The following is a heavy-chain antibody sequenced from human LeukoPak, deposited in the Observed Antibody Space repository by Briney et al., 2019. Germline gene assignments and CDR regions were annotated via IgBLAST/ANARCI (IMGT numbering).Heavy chain of an antibody. D-gene: IGHD3-3*01. CDR1: GGSISSSSYY. CDR3: ARGKNYDFWSGYLGSPRGQLHFDY. CDR2: INHSGST. V-gene: IGHV4-39*07. Sequence: SETLSLTCTVSGGSISSSSYYWGWIRQPPGKGLEWIGEINHSGSTNYNPSLKSRVTISVDTSKNQFSLKLSSVTAADTAVYYCARGKNYDFWSGYLGSPRGQLHFDYWGQGTLVTVSS. J-gene: IGHJ4*02.